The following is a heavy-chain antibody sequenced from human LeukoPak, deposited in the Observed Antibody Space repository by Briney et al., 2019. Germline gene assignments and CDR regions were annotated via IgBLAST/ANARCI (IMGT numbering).Heavy chain of an antibody. CDR1: GGTFSSYA. J-gene: IGHJ4*02. Sequence: SVKVSCKASGGTFSSYAISWVRQAPGQGLEWMGGIIPIFGTANYAQKFQGRVTITADESTSTAYMELRSLRSDDTAVYYCARDRGYYDSSGYYELNYFDYWGQGTLVTVSS. CDR3: ARDRGYYDSSGYYELNYFDY. CDR2: IIPIFGTA. D-gene: IGHD3-22*01. V-gene: IGHV1-69*01.